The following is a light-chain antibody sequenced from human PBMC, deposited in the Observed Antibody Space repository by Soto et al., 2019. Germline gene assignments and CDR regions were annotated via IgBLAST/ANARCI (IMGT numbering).Light chain of an antibody. V-gene: IGLV1-47*01. J-gene: IGLJ2*01. CDR3: AAWDDSLSGPV. Sequence: QSVLPQPPSASGTPGQRVTISCSGSSSNIGSNYVYWYQQLPGTAPKLLIYRNNQRTSGVPDRFSGSKSGTSASLAISGLRSEYEADYYCAAWDDSLSGPVFGGGTKLTVL. CDR1: SSNIGSNY. CDR2: RNN.